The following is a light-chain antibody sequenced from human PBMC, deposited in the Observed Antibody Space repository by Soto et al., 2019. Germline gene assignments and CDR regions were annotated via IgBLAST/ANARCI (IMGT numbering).Light chain of an antibody. CDR1: QSVSSN. CDR3: QQYGSSGT. V-gene: IGKV3-20*01. J-gene: IGKJ1*01. CDR2: GAS. Sequence: EIVLTHSPGTLSLSPGERATLSCRASQSVSSNLAWYQLKPGQAPRLLIYGASNRATGIPDRFSGSGSGTDFTLTISRLEPEDFAVYYCQQYGSSGTFGQGTKVDIK.